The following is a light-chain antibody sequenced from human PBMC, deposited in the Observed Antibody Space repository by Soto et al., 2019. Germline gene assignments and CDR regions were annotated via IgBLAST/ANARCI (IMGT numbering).Light chain of an antibody. CDR2: GAS. V-gene: IGKV3-20*01. CDR1: QSVTNNY. Sequence: EIVLTQSPGTLSLSPGERATLSCRASQSVTNNYLAWYQQKPGQAPRLLIYGASNRATGIPDRFSGSGSGTDFTLTINRLEPEDFAVYYCHQCSYSPLTFGGGNKVEIK. CDR3: HQCSYSPLT. J-gene: IGKJ4*01.